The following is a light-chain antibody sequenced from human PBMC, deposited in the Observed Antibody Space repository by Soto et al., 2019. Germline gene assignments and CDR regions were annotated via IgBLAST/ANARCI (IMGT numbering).Light chain of an antibody. Sequence: ALTHPASVSWSPGQSITISCTGTSSDVGAYKYVSWYQQHPGKAPKLMIYEVSNRPSGVSNRFSGSKSGNTASVTISGLQAEDEADYYCSSYTSTNTQVFGTGTKVTVL. CDR1: SSDVGAYKY. J-gene: IGLJ1*01. V-gene: IGLV2-14*01. CDR2: EVS. CDR3: SSYTSTNTQV.